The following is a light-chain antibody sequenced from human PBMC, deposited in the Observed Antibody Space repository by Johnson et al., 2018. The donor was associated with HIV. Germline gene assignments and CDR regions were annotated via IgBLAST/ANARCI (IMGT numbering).Light chain of an antibody. Sequence: VLTQPPSVSAAPGQKVTISCSGSSSNIGNNYVSWYQQLPGTAPKLLIYENNKRPSGIPDRFSGSKSGTSATLGITGLQTGDEADYYCGTWDSSLSAVFGTGTKVTVL. CDR2: ENN. CDR3: GTWDSSLSAV. J-gene: IGLJ1*01. V-gene: IGLV1-51*02. CDR1: SSNIGNNY.